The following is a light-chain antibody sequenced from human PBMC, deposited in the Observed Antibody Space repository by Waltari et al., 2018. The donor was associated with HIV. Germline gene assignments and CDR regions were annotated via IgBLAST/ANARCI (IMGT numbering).Light chain of an antibody. CDR1: QSIGRF. CDR3: QQYNNWVT. J-gene: IGKJ4*01. Sequence: EIVLSQSPATLSVSPGARATLSCRASQSIGRFLAWYQHKPGQAPRLLVYGASTRATGVPARFIGSGSETEFTLAITSLQSEDVAIYYCQQYNNWVTFGGGTKVEIK. CDR2: GAS. V-gene: IGKV3-15*01.